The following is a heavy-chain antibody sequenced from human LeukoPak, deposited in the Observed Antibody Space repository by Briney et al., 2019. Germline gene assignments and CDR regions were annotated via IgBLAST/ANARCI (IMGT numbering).Heavy chain of an antibody. J-gene: IGHJ4*02. Sequence: SETLSLTCAVSGGSISSSNWWSWVRQPPGKGLEWIGEIYHSGSTNYNPSLKSRVTISVDKSKNQFSLKLSSVTAADTAVYYCARKQDYYDSSEGCFDYWGQGTLVTVSS. CDR2: IYHSGST. V-gene: IGHV4-4*02. CDR3: ARKQDYYDSSEGCFDY. CDR1: GGSISSSNW. D-gene: IGHD3-22*01.